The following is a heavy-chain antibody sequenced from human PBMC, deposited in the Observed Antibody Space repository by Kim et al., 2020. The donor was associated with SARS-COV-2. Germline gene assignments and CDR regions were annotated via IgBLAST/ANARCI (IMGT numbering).Heavy chain of an antibody. CDR1: GFTFGDYA. V-gene: IGHV3-49*03. J-gene: IGHJ6*02. Sequence: GGSLRLSCTASGFTFGDYAMSWFRQAPGKGLEWVGFIRSKAYGGTTEYAASVKGRFTISRDDSKSIAYLQMNSLKTEDTAVYYCTRASGWSHYYYYGMDGWGQRTTDTVSS. CDR3: TRASGWSHYYYYGMDG. CDR2: IRSKAYGGTT. D-gene: IGHD6-19*01.